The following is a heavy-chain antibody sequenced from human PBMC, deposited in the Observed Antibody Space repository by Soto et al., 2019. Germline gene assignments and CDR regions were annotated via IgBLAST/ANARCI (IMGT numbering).Heavy chain of an antibody. Sequence: GGSLRLSCAASGFTFSNYAMSWVRQAPGKGLEWVSAISGSGGSTYYADSVKGRFTISRGNSKNTLYLQMNSLRPDDTAVYYCSKDILRYLEWADVFDIWGQGTMVTVSS. V-gene: IGHV3-23*01. J-gene: IGHJ3*02. CDR1: GFTFSNYA. CDR2: ISGSGGST. CDR3: SKDILRYLEWADVFDI. D-gene: IGHD3-3*01.